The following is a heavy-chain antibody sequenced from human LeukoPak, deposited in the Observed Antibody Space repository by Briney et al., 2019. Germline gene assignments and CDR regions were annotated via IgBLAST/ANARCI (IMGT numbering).Heavy chain of an antibody. J-gene: IGHJ4*02. CDR2: ISSSSSYI. CDR3: ARTENRVIAAAGTRSYYFDY. V-gene: IGHV3-21*01. D-gene: IGHD6-13*01. Sequence: GGSLRLSCAASGFTFSSYSMNWVRQAPGKGLEWVSSISSSSSYIYYADSVKGRFTISRDNAKNSLYLQMNSLRAEDTAVYYCARTENRVIAAAGTRSYYFDYWGQGTLVTVSS. CDR1: GFTFSSYS.